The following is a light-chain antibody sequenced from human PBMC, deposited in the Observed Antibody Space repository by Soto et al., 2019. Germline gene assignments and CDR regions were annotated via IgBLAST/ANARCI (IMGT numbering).Light chain of an antibody. Sequence: QSVLTQPPSASGTXGQXXXISCSGSSSNIGSNTVNWYQQLPGTAPKLLIYSNNQRPSGVPDRFSGSKSGTSASLAISGLQSEDEADYYCAAWDDSLNGVVFGGGTKVTVL. V-gene: IGLV1-44*01. J-gene: IGLJ2*01. CDR1: SSNIGSNT. CDR3: AAWDDSLNGVV. CDR2: SNN.